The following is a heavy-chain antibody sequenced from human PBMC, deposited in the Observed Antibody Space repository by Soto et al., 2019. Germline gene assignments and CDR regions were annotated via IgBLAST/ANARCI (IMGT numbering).Heavy chain of an antibody. J-gene: IGHJ2*01. V-gene: IGHV4-59*08. CDR2: ISESGFT. Sequence: PPGKGLGWVGYISESGFTRYNPSLSSRVTLSVDTSKNQSSLKLSSVTAADTVFFFQAEDGIREVRSVSAFLLNRSSDL. D-gene: IGHD3-10*01. CDR3: AEDGIREVRSVSAFLLNRSSDL.